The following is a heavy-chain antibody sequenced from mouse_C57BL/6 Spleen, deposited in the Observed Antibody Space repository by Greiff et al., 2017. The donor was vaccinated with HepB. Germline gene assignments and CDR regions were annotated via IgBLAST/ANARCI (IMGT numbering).Heavy chain of an antibody. D-gene: IGHD3-2*02. CDR3: ARYSSGYVWFAY. V-gene: IGHV1-80*01. J-gene: IGHJ3*01. Sequence: QVQLQQSGAELVKPGASVKISCKASGYAFSSYWMTWVKQRPGKGLEWIGQIYPGDGDTNYNGKFKGKATLTADKSSSTAYMQLSSLTSEDSAVYFCARYSSGYVWFAYWGQGTLVTVSA. CDR1: GYAFSSYW. CDR2: IYPGDGDT.